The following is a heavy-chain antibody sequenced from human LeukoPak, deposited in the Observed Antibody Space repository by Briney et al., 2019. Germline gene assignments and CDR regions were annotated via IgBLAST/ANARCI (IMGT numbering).Heavy chain of an antibody. CDR2: IYSSGSN. CDR1: GGSISGYF. CDR3: AREPTSGREPTSGRPLDY. J-gene: IGHJ4*02. Sequence: PSETPSLTCTVSGGSISGYFWSWIRQPAGKGLEWIGRIYSSGSNNYNPSLKSRVTMSLDTSKNHLSLNLSSVTAADTAVYYCAREPTSGREPTSGRPLDYWGQGTLVTVSS. D-gene: IGHD5-12*01. V-gene: IGHV4-4*07.